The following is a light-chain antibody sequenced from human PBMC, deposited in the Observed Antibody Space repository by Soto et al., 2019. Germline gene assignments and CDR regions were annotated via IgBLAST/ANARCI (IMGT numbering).Light chain of an antibody. CDR1: QSVSSN. Sequence: EVVMTQSPATLSVSPGERATLSCRASQSVSSNVAWYQQKPGQAPRLLIYGASTRATGIPARFSGSGSGTEFTLTISSLQSEDFAVYYCQQYNNWPAITFGQGTRREVK. CDR2: GAS. CDR3: QQYNNWPAIT. V-gene: IGKV3-15*01. J-gene: IGKJ5*01.